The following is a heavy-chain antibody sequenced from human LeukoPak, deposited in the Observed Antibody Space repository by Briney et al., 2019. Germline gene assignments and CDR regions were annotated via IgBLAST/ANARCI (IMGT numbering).Heavy chain of an antibody. D-gene: IGHD5-12*01. CDR1: GFTFSRYW. CDR3: ASTGLEARYSYFDN. V-gene: IGHV3-7*05. Sequence: GGSLRLSCAASGFTFSRYWMTWVRQTPGKGLEWVANIKQDGSEKYYVDSVKGRFTISRDNAKNSLYLQMNSLRADDTAVYYCASTGLEARYSYFDNWGQGTLATVSS. CDR2: IKQDGSEK. J-gene: IGHJ4*02.